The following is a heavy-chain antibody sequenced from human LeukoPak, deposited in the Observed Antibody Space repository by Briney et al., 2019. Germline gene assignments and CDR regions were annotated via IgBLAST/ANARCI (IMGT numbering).Heavy chain of an antibody. CDR3: ARDRANDYFDY. V-gene: IGHV3-23*01. D-gene: IGHD3-10*01. CDR1: GFTFSTYA. Sequence: GGSLRLSCAASGFTFSTYAMSWVRQAPGKGLDWVSAIVGSGGSAYHADSVKARFTISRDNSKNTLYLQMNSLRAEDTAVYYCARDRANDYFDYWGQGTLVTVSS. CDR2: IVGSGGSA. J-gene: IGHJ4*02.